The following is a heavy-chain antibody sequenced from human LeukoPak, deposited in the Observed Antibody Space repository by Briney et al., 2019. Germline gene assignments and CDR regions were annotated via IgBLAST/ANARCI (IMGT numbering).Heavy chain of an antibody. Sequence: GGSLRLSCAASGFALSSHWMTWVRQVPGRGPEWVANVNRDGSETYYLDSVKGRFTVSKDNAKNSLYLQMNSLRAEDTALYHCARNNGMDVWGQGTTVIVSS. CDR2: VNRDGSET. CDR3: ARNNGMDV. V-gene: IGHV3-7*03. J-gene: IGHJ6*02. CDR1: GFALSSHW.